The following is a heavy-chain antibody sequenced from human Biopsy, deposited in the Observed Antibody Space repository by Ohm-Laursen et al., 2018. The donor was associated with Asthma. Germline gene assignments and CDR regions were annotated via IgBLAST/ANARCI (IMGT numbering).Heavy chain of an antibody. Sequence: SLRLSCAALGFTVSRDHMFWVRQAPGKGLEWVSVIYIGGTSDTADSVRGRFTISRDFYKNTLYLQMDSLRAEDTAVYYCARGDSSGWSHYYFDYWGQGTLVTVSS. CDR3: ARGDSSGWSHYYFDY. CDR2: IYIGGTS. D-gene: IGHD6-19*01. V-gene: IGHV3-53*01. CDR1: GFTVSRDH. J-gene: IGHJ4*02.